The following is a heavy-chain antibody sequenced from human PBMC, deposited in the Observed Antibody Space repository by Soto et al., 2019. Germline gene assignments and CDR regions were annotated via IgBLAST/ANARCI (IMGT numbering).Heavy chain of an antibody. CDR3: ARYRRGLTGTTYYFDY. CDR2: IIPIFGTA. Sequence: SVKVSCKASGGTFSSYAISWVRQAPGQGLEWMGGIIPIFGTANYAQKFQGRVTITADESTSTAYMELSSLRSEDTAVYYCARYRRGLTGTTYYFDYWGQGTLVTVSS. J-gene: IGHJ4*02. CDR1: GGTFSSYA. V-gene: IGHV1-69*13. D-gene: IGHD1-7*01.